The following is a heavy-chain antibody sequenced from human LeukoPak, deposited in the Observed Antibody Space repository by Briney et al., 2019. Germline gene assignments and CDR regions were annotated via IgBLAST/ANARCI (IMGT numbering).Heavy chain of an antibody. J-gene: IGHJ4*02. Sequence: SETLSLTCTVSGGSISSYYWSCIRQPPGKGLEWIGYIYYIGGTNYNPSLKSRVTISVDTSKNQFSLKLSSVTAADTAVYYCAIRITMVRAFDYWGQGTLVTVSS. CDR1: GGSISSYY. D-gene: IGHD3-10*01. V-gene: IGHV4-59*12. CDR2: IYYIGGT. CDR3: AIRITMVRAFDY.